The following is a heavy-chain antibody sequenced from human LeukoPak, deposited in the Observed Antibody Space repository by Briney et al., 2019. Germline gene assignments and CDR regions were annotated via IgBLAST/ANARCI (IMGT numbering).Heavy chain of an antibody. CDR3: ARVTLRTDAFDI. D-gene: IGHD5-12*01. Sequence: SETLSLTCTVSGGSVSSGSYYWSRIRQPPGKGLEWIGYIYYSGSTNYNPSLKSRVTISVDTSKNQFSLKLSSVTAADTAVYYCARVTLRTDAFDIWGQGTMVTVSS. CDR1: GGSVSSGSYY. V-gene: IGHV4-61*01. J-gene: IGHJ3*02. CDR2: IYYSGST.